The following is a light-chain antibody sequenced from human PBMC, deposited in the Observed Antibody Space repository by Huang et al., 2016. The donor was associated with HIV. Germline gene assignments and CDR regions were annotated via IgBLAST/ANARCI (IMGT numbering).Light chain of an antibody. Sequence: EIMMTQSPATLSVSPGERATLSCRASQSVSSNLVWYQQKPGQAPGVLIYGESSRASGIPARFSGSGSGREFSLTISSLQAEDFAVYYCQQYNNWPRTFGQGTKVEIK. CDR1: QSVSSN. CDR3: QQYNNWPRT. V-gene: IGKV3-15*01. J-gene: IGKJ1*01. CDR2: GES.